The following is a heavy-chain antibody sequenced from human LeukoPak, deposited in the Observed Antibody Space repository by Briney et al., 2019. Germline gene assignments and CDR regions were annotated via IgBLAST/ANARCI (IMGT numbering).Heavy chain of an antibody. CDR3: ALSPLGAAGTWSGLFDY. Sequence: SETLSLTCAVSGYSISSGYYWGWIRHPPGKGLEGIGSISPSGSTFYNPSLKGRVTISVDTSKNQFSLKLRSVTAADTAVYYCALSPLGAAGTWSGLFDYWGQGTLVTVSS. J-gene: IGHJ4*02. CDR1: GYSISSGYY. D-gene: IGHD6-13*01. V-gene: IGHV4-38-2*01. CDR2: ISPSGST.